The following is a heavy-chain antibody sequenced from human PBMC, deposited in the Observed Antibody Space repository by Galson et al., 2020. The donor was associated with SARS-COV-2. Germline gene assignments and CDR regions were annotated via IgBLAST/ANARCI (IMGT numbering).Heavy chain of an antibody. CDR2: IGTAGDT. J-gene: IGHJ6*04. D-gene: IGHD1-26*01. CDR3: ARELGATTGMDV. CDR1: GFTFSSYD. V-gene: IGHV3-13*01. Sequence: GESLKISCAASGFTFSSYDMHWVRQATGKGLEWVSAIGTAGDTYYPGSVKGRFTISRENAKNSLYLQMNSLRAGDTAVYYCARELGATTGMDVWGKGTTVTVSS.